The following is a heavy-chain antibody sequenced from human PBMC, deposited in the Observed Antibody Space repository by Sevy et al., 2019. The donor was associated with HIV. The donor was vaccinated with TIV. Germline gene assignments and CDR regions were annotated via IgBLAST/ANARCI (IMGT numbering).Heavy chain of an antibody. CDR2: VSHSGNT. D-gene: IGHD2-2*02. CDR3: ARLRWDLVVVPGATPGWYFDS. Sequence: SETLSLTCTVSGDSINTYYWSWIRQPPGKGLEWIGYVSHSGNTNYNPSLKSRVSMSVDTSTNQFSLKVKSVTAADTSGYYCARLRWDLVVVPGATPGWYFDSWGQGTLVTVSS. V-gene: IGHV4-59*08. CDR1: GDSINTYY. J-gene: IGHJ4*02.